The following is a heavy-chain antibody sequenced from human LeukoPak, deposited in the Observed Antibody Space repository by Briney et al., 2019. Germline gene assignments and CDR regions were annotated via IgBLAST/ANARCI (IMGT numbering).Heavy chain of an antibody. CDR2: ISGSGSST. CDR3: AKGAYYHGSGRYFDY. Sequence: GGSLRLSCAASGFTFTDYAMSWVRQAPGKGLDWVSLISGSGSSTYYADSVKGRFTISRDNSKNTLYLQMNSLRAEDTAVYYCAKGAYYHGSGRYFDYWGQGTLVTVSS. V-gene: IGHV3-23*01. J-gene: IGHJ4*02. CDR1: GFTFTDYA. D-gene: IGHD3-10*01.